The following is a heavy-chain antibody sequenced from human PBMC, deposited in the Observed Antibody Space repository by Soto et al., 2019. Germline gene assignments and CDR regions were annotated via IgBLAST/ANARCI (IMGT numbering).Heavy chain of an antibody. D-gene: IGHD1-1*01. V-gene: IGHV5-10-1*01. CDR1: GYSFTSYW. CDR2: IDPSDSYT. CDR3: ASTRLESYYYYGMDV. Sequence: GESLKISCKGSGYSFTSYWISWVRQMPGKGLEWMGRIDPSDSYTNYSPSFQGHVTISADKSISTAYLQWSSLKASDTAMYYCASTRLESYYYYGMDVWGQGTTVTVSS. J-gene: IGHJ6*02.